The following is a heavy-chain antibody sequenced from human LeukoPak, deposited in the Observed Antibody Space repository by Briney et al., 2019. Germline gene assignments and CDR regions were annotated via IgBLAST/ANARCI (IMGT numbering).Heavy chain of an antibody. J-gene: IGHJ6*02. CDR1: GGSISSYY. Sequence: SETLSLTCTVSGGSISSYYWSWIRQPPGRGLEWIGYIYYSGSTNYNPSLKSRVTISVDTSKNQFSLKLSSVTAADTAVYYCARDRGYGMDVWGQGTTVTVSS. V-gene: IGHV4-59*01. CDR3: ARDRGYGMDV. CDR2: IYYSGST.